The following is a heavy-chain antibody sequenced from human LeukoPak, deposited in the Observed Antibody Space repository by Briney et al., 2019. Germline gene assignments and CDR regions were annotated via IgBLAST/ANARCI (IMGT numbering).Heavy chain of an antibody. CDR1: GGSVSISSYY. V-gene: IGHV4-39*07. CDR2: IYYSGST. J-gene: IGHJ4*02. CDR3: AKSYHRDGYKIPNFFY. D-gene: IGHD5-24*01. Sequence: SETLSLTCTVSGGSVSISSYYWGWIRQPPGKGLEWIGSIYYSGSTYYNPSLKSRITISVDTSKSQFSLRLSSVTAADTAMYYCAKSYHRDGYKIPNFFYWGQGILVTVSS.